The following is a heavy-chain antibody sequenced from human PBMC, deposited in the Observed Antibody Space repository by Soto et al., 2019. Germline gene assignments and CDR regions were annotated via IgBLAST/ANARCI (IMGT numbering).Heavy chain of an antibody. Sequence: GGSLRLSCAASGFTFSSYSMNWVRQAPGKGLEWISSISSSSSYIYYADSVKGRFTISRDNAKNSLYLQMNSLRAEDTAVYYCASGYYYGSGSYYADYWGQGTLVTVSS. D-gene: IGHD3-10*01. CDR3: ASGYYYGSGSYYADY. J-gene: IGHJ4*02. CDR2: ISSSSSYI. CDR1: GFTFSSYS. V-gene: IGHV3-21*01.